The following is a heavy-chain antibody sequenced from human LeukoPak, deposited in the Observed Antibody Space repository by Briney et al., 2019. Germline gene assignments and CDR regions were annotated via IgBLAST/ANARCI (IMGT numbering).Heavy chain of an antibody. CDR2: IYYSGST. CDR3: ARIYDSSGYYPNYFDY. CDR1: GDSVSSDSYY. D-gene: IGHD3-22*01. Sequence: SETLSLTCSVSGDSVSSDSYYWSWIRQPPGKGLEWIGYIYYSGSTNYNPSLKSRVTISVDTSKNQFSLKLSSVTAADTAVYYCARIYDSSGYYPNYFDYWGQGTLVTVSS. J-gene: IGHJ4*02. V-gene: IGHV4-61*01.